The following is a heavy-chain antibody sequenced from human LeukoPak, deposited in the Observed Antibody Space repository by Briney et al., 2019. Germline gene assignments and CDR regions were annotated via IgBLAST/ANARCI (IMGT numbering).Heavy chain of an antibody. CDR3: ARNYGDYVYWFDP. CDR2: IYHSGST. CDR1: GDSISSGGYS. D-gene: IGHD4-17*01. J-gene: IGHJ5*02. Sequence: SETLSLTCAVSGDSISSGGYSWSWNRQPQGKGLEWIGYIYHSGSTYYNPSLKSRVTIPEDRFKNQFSLKLRSVTAADTAVYYCARNYGDYVYWFDPWGQGTLVTVSS. V-gene: IGHV4-30-2*01.